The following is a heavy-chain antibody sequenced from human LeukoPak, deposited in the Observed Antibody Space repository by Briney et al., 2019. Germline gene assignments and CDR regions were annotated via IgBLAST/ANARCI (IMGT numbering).Heavy chain of an antibody. D-gene: IGHD3-3*01. CDR1: GYTFTSYG. CDR3: ARDRPNYDFWSGYHLSLDY. CDR2: ISAYNGNT. Sequence: ASVKVSCKASGYTFTSYGISWVRQAPGQGLEWMGWISAYNGNTNYARKLQGRVTMTTDTSTSTAYMELRSLRSDDTAVYYCARDRPNYDFWSGYHLSLDYWGQGTLVTVSS. J-gene: IGHJ4*02. V-gene: IGHV1-18*01.